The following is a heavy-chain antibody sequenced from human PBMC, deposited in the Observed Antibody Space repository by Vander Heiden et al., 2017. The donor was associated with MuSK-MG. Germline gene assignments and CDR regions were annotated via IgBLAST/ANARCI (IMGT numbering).Heavy chain of an antibody. CDR3: ARRGAASGTDWFDP. CDR2: IYTSGRT. J-gene: IGHJ5*02. Sequence: QVQLQESGPGLVKPSQTLSLTCTVSGGSISSGSYYWSWIRQPAGKGLEWIGRIYTSGRTNYNPSLKSRVTISVDTSKNQFSLKLRSVTAEDTAVYYCARRGAASGTDWFDPWGQGTLVTVSS. CDR1: GGSISSGSYY. D-gene: IGHD6-13*01. V-gene: IGHV4-61*02.